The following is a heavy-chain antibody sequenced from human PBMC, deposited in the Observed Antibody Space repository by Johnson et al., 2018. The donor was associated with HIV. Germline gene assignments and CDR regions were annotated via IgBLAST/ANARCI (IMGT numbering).Heavy chain of an antibody. CDR3: ASAYTANI. CDR2: INSDGTNT. J-gene: IGHJ3*02. Sequence: VQLVESGGGVVRPVGSLRLSCAASGFTFDDYGMSWVRQAPGKGLEWVSGINSDGTNTTYADSVKGRFTISRGNARNTLFLQMHSLRAEDTAVYYCASAYTANIWGQGTMVTVSS. V-gene: IGHV3-20*04. D-gene: IGHD2-21*02. CDR1: GFTFDDYG.